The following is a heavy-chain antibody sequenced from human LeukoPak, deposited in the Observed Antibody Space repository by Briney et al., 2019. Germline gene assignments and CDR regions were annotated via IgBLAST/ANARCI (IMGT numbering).Heavy chain of an antibody. Sequence: SETLSLTCTVSGGSISSYYWGWIRQPPGKGLEWIGYIYYSGSTNYNPSLKSRVTISVDTSKNQFSLKLSSVTAADTAVYYCASEGPHMIGSFDIWGQGTMVTVSS. CDR1: GGSISSYY. CDR3: ASEGPHMIGSFDI. CDR2: IYYSGST. J-gene: IGHJ3*02. D-gene: IGHD3-22*01. V-gene: IGHV4-59*01.